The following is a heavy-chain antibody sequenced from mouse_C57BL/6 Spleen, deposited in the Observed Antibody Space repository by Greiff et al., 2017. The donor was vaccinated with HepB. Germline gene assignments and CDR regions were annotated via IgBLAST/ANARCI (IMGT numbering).Heavy chain of an antibody. V-gene: IGHV1-69*01. Sequence: QVQLQQSGAELVMPGASVKLSCKASGYTFTSYWMHWVKQRPGQGLEWIGEIDPSDSYTNCNQKFKGKSTLTVDKSSSTAYMQLSSLASEDSAVYFCSRSDRNHWAWFAYWGQGTLVTVSA. J-gene: IGHJ3*01. D-gene: IGHD3-3*01. CDR3: SRSDRNHWAWFAY. CDR2: IDPSDSYT. CDR1: GYTFTSYW.